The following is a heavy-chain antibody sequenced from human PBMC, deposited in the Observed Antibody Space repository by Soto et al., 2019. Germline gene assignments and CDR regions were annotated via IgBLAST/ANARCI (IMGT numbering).Heavy chain of an antibody. CDR1: GFTFDDYA. CDR3: AKDFSSGWYYFDY. V-gene: IGHV3-9*01. CDR2: ISWNSGSI. Sequence: EVQLVESGGGLVQPGRSPRLSCAASGFTFDDYAMHWVRQAPGKGLEWVSGISWNSGSIGYADSVKGRFTISRDNAKNSLYLQMNSLRAEDTALYYCAKDFSSGWYYFDYWGQGTLVTVSS. D-gene: IGHD6-19*01. J-gene: IGHJ4*02.